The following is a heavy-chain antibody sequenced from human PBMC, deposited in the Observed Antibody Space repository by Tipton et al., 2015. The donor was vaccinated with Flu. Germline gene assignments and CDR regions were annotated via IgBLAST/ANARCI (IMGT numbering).Heavy chain of an antibody. V-gene: IGHV5-51*01. Sequence: VQLVQSGAEVKKPGESLKISCKGSGYDFTTYWIGWVRQMPGRGLEWMGIIYPGDSDTKHSPSFQGQVTISVDKSISTAYLQWSSLKSSDTAMYYCARLNGDYSARGGPRYHFDYWGQGSLATVSS. CDR2: IYPGDSDT. J-gene: IGHJ4*02. D-gene: IGHD4-17*01. CDR3: ARLNGDYSARGGPRYHFDY. CDR1: GYDFTTYW.